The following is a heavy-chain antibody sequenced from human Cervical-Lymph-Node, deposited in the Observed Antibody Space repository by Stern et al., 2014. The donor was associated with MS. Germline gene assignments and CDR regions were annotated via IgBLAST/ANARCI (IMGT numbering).Heavy chain of an antibody. CDR2: MNPNSSHT. D-gene: IGHD3-3*01. Sequence: VQLLESGAEVKKPGASVKVSCKASGYTFTSYDINWVRQATGQGHEWMGWMNPNSSHTSYAQKFQSRVTMTRITSISTAYMELSSLRSEDTAVYYCARMGDFWSGYRLRYGMDVWGQGTTVTVSS. CDR1: GYTFTSYD. CDR3: ARMGDFWSGYRLRYGMDV. V-gene: IGHV1-8*01. J-gene: IGHJ6*02.